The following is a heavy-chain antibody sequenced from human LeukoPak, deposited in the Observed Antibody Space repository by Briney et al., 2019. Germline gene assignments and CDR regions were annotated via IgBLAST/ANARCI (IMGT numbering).Heavy chain of an antibody. CDR3: TRINMVRGVIRGSFDY. V-gene: IGHV3-49*03. CDR1: GFTFGDYA. CDR2: IRSKAYGGTT. Sequence: GGSLRLSCTASGFTFGDYAMSWFRQAPGKGLEWVGFIRSKAYGGTTEYAASVKGRFTISRDDSKSIAYLQMNSLKTEDTAVYYCTRINMVRGVIRGSFDYWGQGTLVTVSS. J-gene: IGHJ4*02. D-gene: IGHD3-10*01.